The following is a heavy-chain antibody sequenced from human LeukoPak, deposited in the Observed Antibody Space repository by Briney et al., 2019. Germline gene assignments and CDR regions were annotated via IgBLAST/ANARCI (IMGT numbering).Heavy chain of an antibody. CDR1: GFTFSRYW. CDR2: IKQDGSEK. V-gene: IGHV3-7*01. J-gene: IGHJ6*02. CDR3: ARIMFYYDSSGYEHPYYYYGMDV. Sequence: GGSLRLSCAASGFTFSRYWMSWVRQAPGKGLEWVANIKQDGSEKYYVDSVKGRFTISRDNAKNSPYLQMNSLRAEDTAVYFCARIMFYYDSSGYEHPYYYYGMDVWGQGTTVTVSS. D-gene: IGHD3-22*01.